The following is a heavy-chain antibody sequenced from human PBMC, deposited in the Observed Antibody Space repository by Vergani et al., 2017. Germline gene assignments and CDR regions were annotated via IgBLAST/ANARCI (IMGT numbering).Heavy chain of an antibody. CDR1: GGSISSSSYY. D-gene: IGHD6-13*01. Sequence: QLQLQESGPGLVKPSETLSLTCTVSGGSISSSSYYWGWIRQPPGKGLEWIGSIYYSGSTYYNPSLKSRVTISVDTSKNQFSLKLSSVTAADTAVYYCARCSFGQLEVNWFDPWGQGTLVTVSS. CDR2: IYYSGST. CDR3: ARCSFGQLEVNWFDP. J-gene: IGHJ5*02. V-gene: IGHV4-39*01.